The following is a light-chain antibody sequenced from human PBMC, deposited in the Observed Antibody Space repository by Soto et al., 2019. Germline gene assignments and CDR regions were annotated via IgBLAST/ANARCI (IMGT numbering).Light chain of an antibody. Sequence: EIVLTQSPGTLSLSPGERATLSCRASQSVSSSYLAWYQQKPGQAPRLLIYGASSRATGIPDRFSGSGSGTDFTLTISRLEPEDYAKYYSQLYPSWLWKFGQGTRVEIK. CDR2: GAS. CDR1: QSVSSSY. V-gene: IGKV3-20*01. J-gene: IGKJ1*01. CDR3: QLYPSWLWK.